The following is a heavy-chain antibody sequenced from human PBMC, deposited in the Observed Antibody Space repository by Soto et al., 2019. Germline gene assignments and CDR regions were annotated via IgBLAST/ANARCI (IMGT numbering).Heavy chain of an antibody. CDR2: IIPIFGTA. CDR1: GGTFSSYA. D-gene: IGHD2-2*02. J-gene: IGHJ3*02. CDR3: ARDPRFVVVPAAISAQDAFDI. V-gene: IGHV1-69*13. Sequence: GASVKVSCKASGGTFSSYAISWVRQAPGQGLEWMGGIIPIFGTANYAQKFQGRVTITADESTSTAYMELSSLRSEDTAVYYCARDPRFVVVPAAISAQDAFDIWGQGTMVTVSS.